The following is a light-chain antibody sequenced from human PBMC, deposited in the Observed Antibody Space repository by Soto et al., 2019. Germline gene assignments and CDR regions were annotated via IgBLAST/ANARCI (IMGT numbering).Light chain of an antibody. CDR2: KAS. Sequence: DIQMTQSPSTLSASVGDRVTITCRTSQYISTWLAWYQQKPGKAPKLLIYKASSLESGVPSRFSGSGSGTEFTLTISSLQPDDFATYYCQQSNSYPLTFGGGTKMEIK. CDR1: QYISTW. J-gene: IGKJ4*01. V-gene: IGKV1-5*03. CDR3: QQSNSYPLT.